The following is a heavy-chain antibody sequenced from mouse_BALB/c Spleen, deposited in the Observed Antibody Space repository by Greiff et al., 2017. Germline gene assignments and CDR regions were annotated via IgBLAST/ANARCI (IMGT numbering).Heavy chain of an antibody. J-gene: IGHJ1*01. Sequence: EVMLVESGGGLVQPGGSLKLSCAASGFTFSSYGMSWVRQTPDKRLELVATINSNGGSTYYPDSVKGRFTISRDNAKNTLYLQMSSLKSEDTAMYYCARDVYDGYPYWYFDVWGAGTTVTVSS. CDR3: ARDVYDGYPYWYFDV. V-gene: IGHV5-6-3*01. CDR1: GFTFSSYG. CDR2: INSNGGST. D-gene: IGHD2-3*01.